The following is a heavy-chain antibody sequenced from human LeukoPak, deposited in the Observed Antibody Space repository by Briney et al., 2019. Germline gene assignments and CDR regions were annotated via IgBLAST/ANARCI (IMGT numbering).Heavy chain of an antibody. J-gene: IGHJ1*01. CDR1: GGSISSGDYY. Sequence: SETLSLTCTVSGGSISSGDYYWSWIRQPPGKGLEWIGYIYYSGSTYYNPSPKSRVTISVDTSKNQFSLKLSSVTAADTAVYYCAREDSSGWDDAEYFQHWGQGTLVTVPS. CDR3: AREDSSGWDDAEYFQH. V-gene: IGHV4-30-4*08. D-gene: IGHD6-19*01. CDR2: IYYSGST.